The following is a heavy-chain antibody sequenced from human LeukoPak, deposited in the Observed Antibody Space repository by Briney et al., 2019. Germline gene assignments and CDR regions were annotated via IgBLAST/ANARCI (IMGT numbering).Heavy chain of an antibody. J-gene: IGHJ6*03. CDR1: GFTVSSNY. Sequence: GGSLRLSCAASGFTVSSNYMSWVRQAPGKGLEWVSVIYSGGSTYYADSVKGRFTISRDNSKNTLYLQMNSLRAEDTAVYYCARLKGVRGARTLYYYYYYMDVWGKGTTVTVSS. CDR2: IYSGGST. D-gene: IGHD3-10*01. V-gene: IGHV3-53*01. CDR3: ARLKGVRGARTLYYYYYYMDV.